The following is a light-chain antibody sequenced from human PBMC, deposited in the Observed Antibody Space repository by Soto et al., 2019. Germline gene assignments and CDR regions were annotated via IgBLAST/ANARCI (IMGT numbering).Light chain of an antibody. V-gene: IGKV1-5*01. Sequence: DIPMTQSPSTLSASVGGRVTITCRASQSISSWLAWYQQKRGKAPKLLIYDASSLETGVPSRCSGSGSGTEFTLTIRSLQPDDFATYYCQQYNSYGTFGQGTKV. CDR1: QSISSW. CDR2: DAS. CDR3: QQYNSYGT. J-gene: IGKJ1*01.